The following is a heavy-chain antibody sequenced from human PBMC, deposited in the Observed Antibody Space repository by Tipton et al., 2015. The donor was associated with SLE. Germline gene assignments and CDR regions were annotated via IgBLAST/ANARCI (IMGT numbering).Heavy chain of an antibody. Sequence: TLSLTCTVSDASMNYFYWTWIRQPPGKGLEWIGYIHYSGSTNCDPSLRSRVTISIDTSKNQFSLNLRSVTAADTAVYYCARDLYGGATSLDYWGQGTLVTVSS. D-gene: IGHD1-26*01. J-gene: IGHJ4*02. V-gene: IGHV4-59*01. CDR2: IHYSGST. CDR3: ARDLYGGATSLDY. CDR1: DASMNYFY.